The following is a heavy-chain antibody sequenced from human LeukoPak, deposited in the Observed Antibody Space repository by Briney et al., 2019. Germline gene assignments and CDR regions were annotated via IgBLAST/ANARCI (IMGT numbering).Heavy chain of an antibody. CDR2: IYYSGST. CDR3: ARPSSGGFDY. V-gene: IGHV4-39*01. J-gene: IGHJ4*02. Sequence: SETLSLTCTVSGGSISSSSYYWGWIRQPPGKGLEWIGSIYYSGSTYYNPSLKSRVTISVHTSKNQFSLKLSSVTAADTAVYYCARPSSGGFDYWGQGTLVTVSS. CDR1: GGSISSSSYY. D-gene: IGHD6-19*01.